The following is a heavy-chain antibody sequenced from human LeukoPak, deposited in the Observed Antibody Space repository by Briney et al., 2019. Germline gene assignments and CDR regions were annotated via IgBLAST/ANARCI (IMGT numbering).Heavy chain of an antibody. CDR3: ARARPTVVTPFSY. J-gene: IGHJ4*02. V-gene: IGHV4-38-2*02. D-gene: IGHD4-23*01. Sequence: PETLSLTCTVSGYSISSGYYWGWIRQPPGKGLEWIGSIYHSGNTYYNPSLKSRVTISVDTSKNQFSLKLSSVTAADTAVYYCARARPTVVTPFSYWGQGTLVTVSS. CDR2: IYHSGNT. CDR1: GYSISSGYY.